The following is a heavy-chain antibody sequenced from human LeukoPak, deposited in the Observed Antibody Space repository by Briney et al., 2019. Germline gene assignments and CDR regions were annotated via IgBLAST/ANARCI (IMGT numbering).Heavy chain of an antibody. V-gene: IGHV1-46*02. D-gene: IGHD6-19*01. J-gene: IGHJ4*02. CDR2: INPSGGST. Sequence: GASVKVSCKASGYTFNSYYMHWVRQAPGQGLEWMGIINPSGGSTSYAQKFQGRVTMTRDTSTSTVYMELSSLRSEDTAVYYCARAMVAGHSTGGYFDYWGQGTLVTVSS. CDR3: ARAMVAGHSTGGYFDY. CDR1: GYTFNSYY.